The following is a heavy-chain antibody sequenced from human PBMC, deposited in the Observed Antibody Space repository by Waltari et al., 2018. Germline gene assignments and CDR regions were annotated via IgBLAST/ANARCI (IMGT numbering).Heavy chain of an antibody. Sequence: QVQLQESGPGLVKPSETLSLTCTVSGYSISSGYYWGWIRQPPGKGLEWIGSIYHSGSTYYNPSLKSRVTISVDTSKNQFSLKLSSVTAADTAVYYCARRGEKSYSFDYWGQGTLVTVSS. D-gene: IGHD3-10*01. V-gene: IGHV4-38-2*02. CDR2: IYHSGST. J-gene: IGHJ4*02. CDR3: ARRGEKSYSFDY. CDR1: GYSISSGYY.